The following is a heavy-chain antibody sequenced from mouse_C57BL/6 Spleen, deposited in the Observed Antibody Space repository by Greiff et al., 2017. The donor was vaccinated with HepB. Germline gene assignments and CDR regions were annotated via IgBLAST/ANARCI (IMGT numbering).Heavy chain of an antibody. D-gene: IGHD1-1*01. Sequence: EVQLQQSVAELVRPGASVKLSCTASGFNIKNTYMHWVKQRPEQGLEWIGRIDPANGNTKYAPKFQGKATITADTSSNTAYLQLSSLTSEDTAIYCCARDPPTFYYGSGYVGNCFDYWGQGTTLTVSS. CDR2: IDPANGNT. J-gene: IGHJ2*01. CDR1: GFNIKNTY. V-gene: IGHV14-3*01. CDR3: ARDPPTFYYGSGYVGNCFDY.